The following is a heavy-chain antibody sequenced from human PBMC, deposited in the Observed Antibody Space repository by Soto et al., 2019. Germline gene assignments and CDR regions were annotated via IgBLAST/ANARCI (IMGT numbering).Heavy chain of an antibody. J-gene: IGHJ4*02. V-gene: IGHV1-24*01. Sequence: GASVKVSCKVSGYTLTELSMHWVRQAPGKGLEWMGGFDPEDGETIYAQKFQGRVTMTEDTSTDTAYMELSSLRSEDTAVYYCAAWDFYGGRFYFDYWGQGTLVTVSS. D-gene: IGHD4-17*01. CDR1: GYTLTELS. CDR2: FDPEDGET. CDR3: AAWDFYGGRFYFDY.